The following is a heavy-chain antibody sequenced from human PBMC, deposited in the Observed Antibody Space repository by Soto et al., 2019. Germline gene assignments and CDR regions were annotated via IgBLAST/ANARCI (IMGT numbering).Heavy chain of an antibody. CDR1: GGSISSGGYY. Sequence: QVQLQESGPGLVKPSQTLSLTCTVSGGSISSGGYYWSWIRQHPGKGLEWIGYIYYSGSTYYNPSPRRRVTXXVXTXRNQFSLKLSSVTAADTAVYYCARDPSHHLGRWFDPWGQGTLVTVSS. J-gene: IGHJ5*02. CDR2: IYYSGST. CDR3: ARDPSHHLGRWFDP. V-gene: IGHV4-31*03. D-gene: IGHD3-3*02.